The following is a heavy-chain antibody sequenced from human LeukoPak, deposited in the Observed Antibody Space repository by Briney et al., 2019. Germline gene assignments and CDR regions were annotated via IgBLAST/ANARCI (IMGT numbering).Heavy chain of an antibody. Sequence: GRSLRLSCAASRFTFSSYAMHWVRQAPGKGLEWVAVISYDGSNKYYADSVKGRFTISRDNSKNTLYLQMNSLRAEDTAVYYCARGYGRGFDYWGQGTLVTVSS. J-gene: IGHJ4*02. CDR3: ARGYGRGFDY. CDR2: ISYDGSNK. V-gene: IGHV3-30*04. D-gene: IGHD1-14*01. CDR1: RFTFSSYA.